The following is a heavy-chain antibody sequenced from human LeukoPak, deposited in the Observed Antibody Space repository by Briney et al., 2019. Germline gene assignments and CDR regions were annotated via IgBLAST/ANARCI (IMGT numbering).Heavy chain of an antibody. CDR1: GFTFSSFA. Sequence: GGSLRLSCAASGFTFSSFAMSWVRQAPGKGLEWVSTISGSGGSTNYADSVKGRFTFSRDNSKNTLYLQMNSLRAEDTAVYYCAKDLPDYGDYVGGYWGQGTLVTVSS. CDR2: ISGSGGST. J-gene: IGHJ4*02. V-gene: IGHV3-23*01. CDR3: AKDLPDYGDYVGGY. D-gene: IGHD4-17*01.